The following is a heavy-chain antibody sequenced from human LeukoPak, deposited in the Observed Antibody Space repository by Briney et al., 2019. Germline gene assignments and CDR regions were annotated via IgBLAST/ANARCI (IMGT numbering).Heavy chain of an antibody. Sequence: GGSLRLSCAAPGFTFSSFWMNWVRQAPGKGLEWVANIKQDGSEKYYVDSVKGRFTISRDNAKNSLYLQMNSLRAEDTAVYYCASAYYFGMDVWGQGTTVTVSS. CDR1: GFTFSSFW. CDR2: IKQDGSEK. CDR3: ASAYYFGMDV. J-gene: IGHJ6*02. V-gene: IGHV3-7*01.